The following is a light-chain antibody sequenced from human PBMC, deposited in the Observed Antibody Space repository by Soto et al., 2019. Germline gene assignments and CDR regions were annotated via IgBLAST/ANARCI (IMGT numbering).Light chain of an antibody. V-gene: IGLV1-40*01. Sequence: QSVLTQPPSVSGAPGQRVTISCTGSSSNIGAGYDIHWYQQFPGTAPKVLIYEISNRPSGVPDRFSGSKSGTSASLAITGLQAEDEADYYCQSYDSSLRGSVVFGGGTKVTVL. CDR1: SSNIGAGYD. CDR2: EIS. CDR3: QSYDSSLRGSVV. J-gene: IGLJ2*01.